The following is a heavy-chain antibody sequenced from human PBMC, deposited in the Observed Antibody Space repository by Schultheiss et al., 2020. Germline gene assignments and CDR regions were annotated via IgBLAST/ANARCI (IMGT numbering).Heavy chain of an antibody. CDR1: GFAFSNAW. D-gene: IGHD3-10*01. Sequence: GGSLRLSCAASGFAFSNAWMNWVRQAPGKGLEWVGRIKSKTVGGTTDYAAPVKGRFTISRDDSRSTMYLQMNSLKTEDTAVYYCTTGLWFLPRVDYWGQGTLVTVSS. V-gene: IGHV3-15*07. CDR2: IKSKTVGGTT. J-gene: IGHJ4*02. CDR3: TTGLWFLPRVDY.